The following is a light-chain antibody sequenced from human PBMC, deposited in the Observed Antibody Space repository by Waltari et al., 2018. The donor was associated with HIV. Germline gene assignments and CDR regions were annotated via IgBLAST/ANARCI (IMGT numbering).Light chain of an antibody. J-gene: IGKJ2*01. CDR3: QQYDSGPRGIT. V-gene: IGKV3-15*01. CDR1: QSLSAK. Sequence: EIVMTQSPPTLSVSPGQRVTLSLRASQSLSAKVSWYQKRPGQAPRLLIYEAATRPTGIPARFSGSGSGTEFTLTISSLQSEDFATYFCQQYDSGPRGITFGQGTMLEIK. CDR2: EAA.